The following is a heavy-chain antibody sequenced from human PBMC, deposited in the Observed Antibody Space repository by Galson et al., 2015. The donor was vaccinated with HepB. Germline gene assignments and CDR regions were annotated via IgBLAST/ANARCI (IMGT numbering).Heavy chain of an antibody. V-gene: IGHV4-30-4*01. CDR1: GGSIGSGNYH. D-gene: IGHD3-10*01. CDR3: ARVELAGSYYYYGMDV. J-gene: IGHJ6*02. Sequence: LSLTCKVSGGSIGSGNYHWNWFRQHPGKGLEWIGSIYYSGSTDYNPSLKSRVTISIDRSKNQFSVRLTSVTAADTAVYYCARVELAGSYYYYGMDVWGQGTTVTVS. CDR2: IYYSGST.